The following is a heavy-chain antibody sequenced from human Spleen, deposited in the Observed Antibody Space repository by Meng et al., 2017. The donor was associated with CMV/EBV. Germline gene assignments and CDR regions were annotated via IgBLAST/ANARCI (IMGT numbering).Heavy chain of an antibody. CDR1: GFTFSDYY. CDR3: ARDFYYDSSGYLDY. CDR2: ISSSSTI. Sequence: GESLKISCAASGFTFSDYYMNWVRQAPGKGLEWVSSISSSSTIYYADSVKGRFTISRDNAKNSLYLQMNSLRAEDTAVYYCARDFYYDSSGYLDYWGQGTLVTVSS. V-gene: IGHV3-69-1*01. D-gene: IGHD3-22*01. J-gene: IGHJ4*02.